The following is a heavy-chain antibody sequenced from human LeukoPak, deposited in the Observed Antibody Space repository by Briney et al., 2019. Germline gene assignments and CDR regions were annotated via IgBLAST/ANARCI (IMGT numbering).Heavy chain of an antibody. Sequence: SETLSLTCAVSGGSLSGYYWSWIRQPPGKGLEWIGEINHSGSTNYSPSLKSRVTISVDTSKNQFSLKLSSVTAADTAVYYCARGGLLLLEWLRSGFDPWGQGTLVTVSS. D-gene: IGHD3-3*01. CDR1: GGSLSGYY. J-gene: IGHJ5*02. CDR3: ARGGLLLLEWLRSGFDP. V-gene: IGHV4-34*01. CDR2: INHSGST.